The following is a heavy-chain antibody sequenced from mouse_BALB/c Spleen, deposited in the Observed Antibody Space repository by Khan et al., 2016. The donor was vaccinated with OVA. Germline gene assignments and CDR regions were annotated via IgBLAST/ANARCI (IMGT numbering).Heavy chain of an antibody. CDR2: INPGSGGT. CDR3: ERRDDAMDY. Sequence: VQLQESGAELVRPGTSVKVSCKASGYAFTNYLIEWVKQRPGQGLEWIGVINPGSGGTNYNEKFKGKATLTADKSSSTAYLQLSSLTSDDSAVFVCERRDDAMDYWGQGTSVTVSS. V-gene: IGHV1-54*01. CDR1: GYAFTNYL. J-gene: IGHJ4*01.